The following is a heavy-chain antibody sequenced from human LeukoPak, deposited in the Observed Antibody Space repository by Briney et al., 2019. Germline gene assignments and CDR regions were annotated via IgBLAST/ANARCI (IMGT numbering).Heavy chain of an antibody. CDR3: ARAYSGLDGLDY. J-gene: IGHJ4*02. CDR1: VYTFTSYY. D-gene: IGHD5-12*01. V-gene: IGHV1-46*01. Sequence: ASVTVSCKASVYTFTSYYLHWERQAPAQGLEWMGIINPSGGRTTYAQKFQGRVTLTRDTSTSTVFMELSSLRSEDRAVYYCARAYSGLDGLDYWGQGTLVTVSS. CDR2: INPSGGRT.